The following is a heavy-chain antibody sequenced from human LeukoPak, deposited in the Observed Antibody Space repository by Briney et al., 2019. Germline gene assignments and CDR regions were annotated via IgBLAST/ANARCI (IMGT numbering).Heavy chain of an antibody. CDR2: INRDGSST. CDR1: GFTFSSYW. CDR3: ARAYSGSYFSDF. D-gene: IGHD1-26*01. Sequence: GGSLRLSCVASGFTFSSYWMHWVRQAPGKGLVWVSRINRDGSSTSYADSVKGRFTISRDNAKNTLYLQVSSLRAEDTAVYYCARAYSGSYFSDFWGQGTLVTVSS. V-gene: IGHV3-74*01. J-gene: IGHJ4*02.